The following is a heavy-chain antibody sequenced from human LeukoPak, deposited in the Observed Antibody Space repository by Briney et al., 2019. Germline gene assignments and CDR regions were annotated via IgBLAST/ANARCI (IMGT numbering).Heavy chain of an antibody. J-gene: IGHJ4*02. CDR3: ARGFMITFGGVIALPYFDY. Sequence: GSLRLSCAASGFTFSSYSMNWVRQAPGKGLEWVSSISSSSSYIYYADSVKGRFTISRDNAKNSLYLQMNSLRAEDTAVYYCARGFMITFGGVIALPYFDYWGQGTLVTVSS. CDR1: GFTFSSYS. CDR2: ISSSSSYI. D-gene: IGHD3-16*02. V-gene: IGHV3-21*04.